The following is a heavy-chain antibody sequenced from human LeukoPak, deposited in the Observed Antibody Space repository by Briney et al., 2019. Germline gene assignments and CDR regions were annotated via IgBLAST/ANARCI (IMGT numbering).Heavy chain of an antibody. J-gene: IGHJ5*02. CDR2: INHSGST. V-gene: IGHV4-34*01. D-gene: IGHD6-19*01. CDR1: GGSFSGYY. Sequence: SETLSLTCAVYGGSFSGYYWSWIRQPPGKGLEWIGEINHSGSTNYNPSLKSRVTISVDTSKNQFSLKLSSVTAADTAVYYCARGGGRGWYLYNWFDPWGQGTLVTVSS. CDR3: ARGGGRGWYLYNWFDP.